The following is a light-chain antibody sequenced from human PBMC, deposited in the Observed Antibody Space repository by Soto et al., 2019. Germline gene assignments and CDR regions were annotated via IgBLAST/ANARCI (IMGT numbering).Light chain of an antibody. CDR3: SSYTSSSTLV. V-gene: IGLV2-14*01. Sequence: QSALTQPASVSGSPGQSITISCTGTSSDVGGYNYVSWYQHHPGKAPKVVIYAVTYRPLGVSNRFSGSKSGNTASLTISGLQTEDEADYYCSSYTSSSTLVFGTGTKVTVL. CDR1: SSDVGGYNY. J-gene: IGLJ1*01. CDR2: AVT.